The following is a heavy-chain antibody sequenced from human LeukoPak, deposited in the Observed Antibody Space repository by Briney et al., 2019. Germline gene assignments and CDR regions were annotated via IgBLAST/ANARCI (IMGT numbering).Heavy chain of an antibody. V-gene: IGHV3-7*01. J-gene: IGHJ4*01. Sequence: GGSLRLSRAASGFTFTNNFMSWVRQVPGKGLEWVANIKQDGSETTYADSVRGRFTIFRGNAKDSVYLQMNSLRAEDSATYYCVREGFYFFDFWGQGTLVTVSS. CDR2: IKQDGSET. CDR1: GFTFTNNF. CDR3: VREGFYFFDF.